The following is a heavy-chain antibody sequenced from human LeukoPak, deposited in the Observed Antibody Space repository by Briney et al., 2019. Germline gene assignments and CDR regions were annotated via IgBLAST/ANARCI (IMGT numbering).Heavy chain of an antibody. CDR1: GFTFSRSW. Sequence: GGSLRLSCAASGFTFSRSWMTWVRQAPGKGPEWVANTNEDGSQKYYVGSVKGRLTISRDNAKNSLYLQMNSLRAEDTAIYYCVKDESDAAYLYWGQGTLVTVSS. CDR3: VKDESDAAYLY. CDR2: TNEDGSQK. J-gene: IGHJ4*02. V-gene: IGHV3-7*03. D-gene: IGHD2-15*01.